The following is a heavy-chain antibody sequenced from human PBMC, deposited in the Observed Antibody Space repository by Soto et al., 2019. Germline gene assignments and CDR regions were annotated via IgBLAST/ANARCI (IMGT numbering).Heavy chain of an antibody. V-gene: IGHV4-4*07. CDR2: IYATGTT. CDR1: GASISGFY. D-gene: IGHD1-1*01. Sequence: ASETLSLTCTVSGASISGFYWSWIRKSAGKGLEWIGRIYATGTTDYNPSLKSRVMMSVDTSKKQFSLKLRSVTAAETAVYYCVRDGTKTLRDWFDPWGQGISVTVS. CDR3: VRDGTKTLRDWFDP. J-gene: IGHJ5*02.